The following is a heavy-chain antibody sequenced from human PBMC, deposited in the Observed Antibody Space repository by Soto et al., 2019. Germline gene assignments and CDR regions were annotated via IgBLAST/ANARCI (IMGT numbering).Heavy chain of an antibody. J-gene: IGHJ6*03. CDR2: IDPRDSNI. CDR1: GYSFISYW. D-gene: IGHD5-12*01. Sequence: PGESLKISCKGSGYSFISYWIAWVRQMPGKGLEWMGIIDPRDSNIRYSPSFQGQVTISADKSISTAYLQWSSLKASDTAIYYCARRGYDSLGYYHYMDVWGKGTTVTVSS. V-gene: IGHV5-51*01. CDR3: ARRGYDSLGYYHYMDV.